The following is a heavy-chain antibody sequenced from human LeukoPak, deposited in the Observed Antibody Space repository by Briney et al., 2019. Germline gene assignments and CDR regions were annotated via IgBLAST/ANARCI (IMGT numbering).Heavy chain of an antibody. V-gene: IGHV1-2*02. J-gene: IGHJ4*02. CDR3: ARFYDSSGYYYVDSDY. CDR2: INPNSGGT. Sequence: ASVKVSCKASGYTFTGYYMHWVRQAPGQGLEWMGWINPNSGGTNYAQKFQGRVTMTRDTSISTAYMELSRLRSDDTAVYYCARFYDSSGYYYVDSDYWGQGTLVTVSS. CDR1: GYTFTGYY. D-gene: IGHD3-22*01.